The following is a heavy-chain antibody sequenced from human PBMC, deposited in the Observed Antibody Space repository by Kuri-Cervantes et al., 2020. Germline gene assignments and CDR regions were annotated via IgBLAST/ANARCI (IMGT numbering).Heavy chain of an antibody. CDR2: IWYDGSNK. CDR3: VKAPSYLSPHAYAMDV. CDR1: GFKFSGYG. J-gene: IGHJ6*02. Sequence: GESLKISCAASGFKFSGYGMHWVRQAPGKGLEWVAVIWYDGSNKWYADSVKGRFTISRDNSQNTVYLQMNSLRAEDRAVYYCVKAPSYLSPHAYAMDVWGQGTTVTVSS. V-gene: IGHV3-30*02.